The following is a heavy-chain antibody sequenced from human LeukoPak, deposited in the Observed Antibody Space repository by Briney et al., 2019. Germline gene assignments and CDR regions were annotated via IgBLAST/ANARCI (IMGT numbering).Heavy chain of an antibody. V-gene: IGHV1-18*01. D-gene: IGHD3-3*01. CDR2: ISAYNGNT. CDR3: ARSPAYYDFWSGYYGYNWFDP. Sequence: ASVKVSCKASGYTFTSYGISWVRRAPGQGLEWMGWISAYNGNTNYAQKLQGRVTMTTDTSTSTAYMELRSLRSDDTAVYYCARSPAYYDFWSGYYGYNWFDPWGQGTLVTVSS. CDR1: GYTFTSYG. J-gene: IGHJ5*02.